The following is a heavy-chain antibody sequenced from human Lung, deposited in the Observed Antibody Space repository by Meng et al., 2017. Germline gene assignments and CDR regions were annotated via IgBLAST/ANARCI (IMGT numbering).Heavy chain of an antibody. CDR2: INHSGST. D-gene: IGHD4-11*01. V-gene: IGHV4-34*01. Sequence: GSLRLSCVVSGGSFSDYYWSWIRQPPGKGLEWIGEINHSGSTNYNPSLESRVTISVDTSQNNLSLKLSSVTAADSAVYYCARGPTTMAHDFDYWGQGTLVTVSS. J-gene: IGHJ4*02. CDR1: GGSFSDYY. CDR3: ARGPTTMAHDFDY.